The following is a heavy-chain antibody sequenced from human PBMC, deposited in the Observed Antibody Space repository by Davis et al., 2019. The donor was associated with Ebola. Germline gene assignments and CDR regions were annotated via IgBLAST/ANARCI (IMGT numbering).Heavy chain of an antibody. D-gene: IGHD1-1*01. Sequence: ASVKVSCKASGYTFNTYGISWVRQAPGQGLEWMGWISVHHGNTYYPQKLQGRASLTTDTSASTAHMELRSLRSDDTAVYYCASRVQPFNESWGQGTLVTVSS. CDR1: GYTFNTYG. CDR2: ISVHHGNT. J-gene: IGHJ4*02. V-gene: IGHV1-18*01. CDR3: ASRVQPFNES.